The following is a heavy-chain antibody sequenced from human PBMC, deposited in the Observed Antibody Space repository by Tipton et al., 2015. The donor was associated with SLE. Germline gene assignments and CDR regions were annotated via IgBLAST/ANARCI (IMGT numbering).Heavy chain of an antibody. Sequence: LRLSCSVSGGSVSDFYWSWIRQPPGMGLEWLGYIFYSGTTTYNTYNPSLSSRVTMSVDTSKSQVSLKLTSLTAADTAVYYCARQGEYSHSSGFWFDPWGQGTLVTVSS. J-gene: IGHJ5*02. CDR2: IFYSGTT. CDR3: ARQGEYSHSSGFWFDP. V-gene: IGHV4-59*08. CDR1: GGSVSDFY. D-gene: IGHD2/OR15-2a*01.